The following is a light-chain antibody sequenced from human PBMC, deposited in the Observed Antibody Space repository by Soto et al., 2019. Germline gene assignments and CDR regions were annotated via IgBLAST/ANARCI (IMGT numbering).Light chain of an antibody. V-gene: IGLV2-8*01. Sequence: LTQPPSASGSPGQSVTISCTGTSSDVGGYNYVSWYQQHPGKAPKLMIYEVSKRPSGVPDRFSGSKSGNTASLTVSGLQAEDEADYYCSSYACSNNSHDFGTGSMVTVL. CDR3: SSYACSNNSHD. J-gene: IGLJ1*01. CDR1: SSDVGGYNY. CDR2: EVS.